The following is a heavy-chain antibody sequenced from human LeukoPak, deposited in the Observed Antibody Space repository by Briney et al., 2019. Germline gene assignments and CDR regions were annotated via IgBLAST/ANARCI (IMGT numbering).Heavy chain of an antibody. J-gene: IGHJ4*02. D-gene: IGHD5-24*01. Sequence: GASVKVSCKASGYTFTGYYMHWVRQAPGQGLEWMGWINPNSVCTNYAQKFQGRVTMTRDTSISTAYMELSRLRSDDTAVYYCARDLRDGYNFDDDYWGQGTLVTVSS. CDR3: ARDLRDGYNFDDDY. V-gene: IGHV1-2*02. CDR1: GYTFTGYY. CDR2: INPNSVCT.